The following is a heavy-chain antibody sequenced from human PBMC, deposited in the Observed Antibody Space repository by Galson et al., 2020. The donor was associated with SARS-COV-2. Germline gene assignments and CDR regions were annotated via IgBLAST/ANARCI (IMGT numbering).Heavy chain of an antibody. CDR1: IGSFSDSY. D-gene: IGHD6-6*01. CDR3: ARVTSPSGSHTMDL. CDR2: THHSGFT. Sequence: SETMSLTCAVYIGSFSDSYWSWIRQPPGTGLEWIGETHHSGFTNYNTSLKSRVTLSIDTTKGQVSLKVTSVTDADTAVYYCARVTSPSGSHTMDLWGQGTPVTVSS. J-gene: IGHJ6*02. V-gene: IGHV4-34*01.